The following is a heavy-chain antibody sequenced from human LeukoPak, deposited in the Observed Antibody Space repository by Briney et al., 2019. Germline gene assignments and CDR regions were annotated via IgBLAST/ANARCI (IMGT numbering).Heavy chain of an antibody. D-gene: IGHD3-9*01. Sequence: ASVKVSYKASGYTFTGYYMHWVRQAPGQGLEWMGWINPNSGGTNYAQKFQGRVTMTRDTSISTAYMELSRLRSDDTAVYYCARSYYDILTGYYGSFDYWGQGTLVTVSS. V-gene: IGHV1-2*02. CDR2: INPNSGGT. J-gene: IGHJ4*02. CDR3: ARSYYDILTGYYGSFDY. CDR1: GYTFTGYY.